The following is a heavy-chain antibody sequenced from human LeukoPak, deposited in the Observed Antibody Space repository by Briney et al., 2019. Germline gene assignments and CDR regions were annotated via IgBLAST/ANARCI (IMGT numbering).Heavy chain of an antibody. CDR1: GYSISSGYY. CDR3: ARSRTIFGGVITHLFDY. CDR2: TYHSGST. Sequence: SETLSLTCAVSGYSISSGYYWGWIRQPPGKGLEWIGSTYHSGSTYYNPSLKSRVTISVDTSKNQFSLKLSSVTAADTAVYYCARSRTIFGGVITHLFDYWGQGTLVTVSS. J-gene: IGHJ4*02. D-gene: IGHD3-3*01. V-gene: IGHV4-38-2*01.